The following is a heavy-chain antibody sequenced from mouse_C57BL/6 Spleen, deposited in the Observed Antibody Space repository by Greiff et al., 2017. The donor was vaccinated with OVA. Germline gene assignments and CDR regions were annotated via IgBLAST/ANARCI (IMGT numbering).Heavy chain of an antibody. V-gene: IGHV5-17*01. Sequence: EVKLMESGGGLVKPGGSLKLSCAASGFTFSDYGMHWVRQAPEKGLEWVAYISSGSSTIYYADTVKGRFTISRDNAKNTLFLQMTSLRSEDTAMYYCERPGYYGGSFYYAMDYWGQGTSVTVSS. J-gene: IGHJ4*01. CDR1: GFTFSDYG. CDR2: ISSGSSTI. CDR3: ERPGYYGGSFYYAMDY. D-gene: IGHD1-1*01.